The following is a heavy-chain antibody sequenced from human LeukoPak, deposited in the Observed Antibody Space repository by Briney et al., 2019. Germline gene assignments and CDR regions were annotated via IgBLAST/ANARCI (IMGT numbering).Heavy chain of an antibody. Sequence: SVKVSCKASGGTFSSYAISWVRQAPGQGLEWMGRIIPIFGTANYTQKFQGRVTITTDESTSTAYMELSSLRSEDTAVYYCARDLLAVAGIAFDIWGQGTMVTVSS. V-gene: IGHV1-69*05. CDR2: IIPIFGTA. J-gene: IGHJ3*02. CDR1: GGTFSSYA. D-gene: IGHD6-19*01. CDR3: ARDLLAVAGIAFDI.